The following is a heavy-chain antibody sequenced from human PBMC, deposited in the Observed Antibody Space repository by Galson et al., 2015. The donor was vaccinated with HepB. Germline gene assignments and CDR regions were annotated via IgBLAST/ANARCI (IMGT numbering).Heavy chain of an antibody. Sequence: SVKVSCKASGYTFTGYYMHWVRQAPGQGLEWMGWINPNSGGTNYAQKFQGRVTMTRDTSISTAYMELSRLRSDDTAVYYCARVVGGYSPYYFGYWGQGTLVTVSS. CDR2: INPNSGGT. V-gene: IGHV1-2*02. CDR1: GYTFTGYY. D-gene: IGHD4-23*01. CDR3: ARVVGGYSPYYFGY. J-gene: IGHJ4*02.